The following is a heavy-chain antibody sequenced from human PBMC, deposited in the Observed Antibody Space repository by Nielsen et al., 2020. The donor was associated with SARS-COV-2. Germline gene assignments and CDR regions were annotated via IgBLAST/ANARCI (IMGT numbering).Heavy chain of an antibody. J-gene: IGHJ5*02. Sequence: SETLSLTCTVSGGSISSSSYYWGWIRQPPGKGLEWIGSIYYSGSTYYNPSLKSRVTISVDTSKSQFSLKLSSVTAADTAVYYCACHRGITIFSLSYNWFDPWGQGTLVTVSS. CDR1: GGSISSSSYY. D-gene: IGHD3-3*01. V-gene: IGHV4-39*01. CDR3: ACHRGITIFSLSYNWFDP. CDR2: IYYSGST.